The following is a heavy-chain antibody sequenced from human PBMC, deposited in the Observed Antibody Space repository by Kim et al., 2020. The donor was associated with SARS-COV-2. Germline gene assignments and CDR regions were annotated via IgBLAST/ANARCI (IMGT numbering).Heavy chain of an antibody. V-gene: IGHV4-59*13. J-gene: IGHJ5*02. CDR3: ARSHSIVVVPAATHRIHNWFDP. D-gene: IGHD2-2*01. Sequence: SETLSLTCTVSGGSISSYYWSWIRQPPGKGLEWIGYIYYSGSTNYNPSLKSRVTISVDTSKNQFSLKLSSVTAADTAVYYCARSHSIVVVPAATHRIHNWFDPWGQGTLVTVSS. CDR2: IYYSGST. CDR1: GGSISSYY.